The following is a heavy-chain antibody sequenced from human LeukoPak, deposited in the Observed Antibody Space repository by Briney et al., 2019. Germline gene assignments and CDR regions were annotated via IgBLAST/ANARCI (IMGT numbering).Heavy chain of an antibody. J-gene: IGHJ4*02. CDR3: ARSHYYDSSGYPRD. D-gene: IGHD3-22*01. V-gene: IGHV1-8*01. Sequence: ASVKVSCKASGYTLTNYDINWVRQATGQGLEWMGWMNPNSGDTGYTQNFQGRVTMTRDTSISTAYMELSSLRSDDTAVYYCARSHYYDSSGYPRDWGQGTLVTVSS. CDR1: GYTLTNYD. CDR2: MNPNSGDT.